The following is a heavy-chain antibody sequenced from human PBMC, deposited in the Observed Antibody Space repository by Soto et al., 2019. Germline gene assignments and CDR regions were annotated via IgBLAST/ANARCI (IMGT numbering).Heavy chain of an antibody. J-gene: IGHJ6*02. CDR1: GECVTSGRYY. Sequence: PSETLSLTCTVCGECVTSGRYYRSWIRQPPGKGLEWIGYIYDSGRTNYNSPLNSRVTISGDTSKNQFSLKLSSVTAADTAVYYCVKGYNYGLGRGRSMDVWGQGTTVTVSS. V-gene: IGHV4-61*01. CDR3: VKGYNYGLGRGRSMDV. CDR2: IYDSGRT. D-gene: IGHD3-10*01.